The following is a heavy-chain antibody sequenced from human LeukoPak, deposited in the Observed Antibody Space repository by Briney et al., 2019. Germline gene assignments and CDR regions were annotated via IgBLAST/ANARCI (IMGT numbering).Heavy chain of an antibody. CDR3: ARGSIAVAATLDY. Sequence: SETLSLTCTVSGGSISSGGYYWSWIRQHPGKGLEWIGYIYYSGSTYYNPSLKSRVTISVDTSKNQFSLKLSSVTAADTAVYYCARGSIAVAATLDYWGQGTLVTVSS. J-gene: IGHJ4*02. D-gene: IGHD6-19*01. CDR1: GGSISSGGYY. V-gene: IGHV4-31*03. CDR2: IYYSGST.